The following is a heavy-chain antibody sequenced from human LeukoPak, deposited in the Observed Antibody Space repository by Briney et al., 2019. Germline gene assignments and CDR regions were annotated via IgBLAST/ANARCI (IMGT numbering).Heavy chain of an antibody. D-gene: IGHD3-10*01. CDR1: GFTFSSYA. Sequence: GGSLRLSCAASGFTFSSYAMSWVRQAPGKGLEWVGRIKSKTDGGTTDYAAPLKGRFTISRDDSKNTLYLQTNSLKIEDTAVYYCTTDDLYGSGTGGSDWGQGTLVTVSS. CDR2: IKSKTDGGTT. V-gene: IGHV3-15*01. J-gene: IGHJ4*02. CDR3: TTDDLYGSGTGGSD.